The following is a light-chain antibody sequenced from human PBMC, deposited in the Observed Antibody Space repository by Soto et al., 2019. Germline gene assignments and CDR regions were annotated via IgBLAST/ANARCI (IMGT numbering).Light chain of an antibody. V-gene: IGLV2-8*01. CDR2: EVS. CDR3: SSYSGTNYHYV. J-gene: IGLJ1*01. Sequence: QSALTQPPSASGSFGQSVTISCTGTSSDVGGYNYVSWYQQHPGKASKLMIYEVSERPSGVPDRFSGSKSGNTASLTVFGFLAVDEADYYCSSYSGTNYHYVFGTGTKVTVL. CDR1: SSDVGGYNY.